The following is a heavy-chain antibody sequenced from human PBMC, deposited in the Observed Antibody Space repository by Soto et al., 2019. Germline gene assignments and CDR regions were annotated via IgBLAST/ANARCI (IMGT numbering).Heavy chain of an antibody. J-gene: IGHJ4*02. D-gene: IGHD3-22*01. CDR3: ARAGPMIVVPTGY. CDR1: GFTFSSYS. CDR2: ISSSSSYI. V-gene: IGHV3-21*01. Sequence: GGSLRLSCAASGFTFSSYSMNWVRQAPGKGLEWVSSISSSSSYIYYADSVKGRFTISRDNAKNSLYLQMNSLRAEDTAVYYCARAGPMIVVPTGYWGQGTLVTVSS.